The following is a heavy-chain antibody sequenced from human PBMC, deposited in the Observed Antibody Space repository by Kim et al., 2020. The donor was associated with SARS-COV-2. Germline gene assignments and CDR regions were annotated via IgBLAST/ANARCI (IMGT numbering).Heavy chain of an antibody. J-gene: IGHJ3*02. CDR1: GFIFSTCG. Sequence: GGSLRLSCAASGFIFSTCGMSWVRQAPGKGLEWVTALSGDGAVASYADSVKDRFTTSRDNFKTTLYLQMNSLAVEDTAVYFCAKSAFSGGGHYSDIWG. V-gene: IGHV3-23*01. CDR2: LSGDGAVA. D-gene: IGHD3-16*01. CDR3: AKSAFSGGGHYSDI.